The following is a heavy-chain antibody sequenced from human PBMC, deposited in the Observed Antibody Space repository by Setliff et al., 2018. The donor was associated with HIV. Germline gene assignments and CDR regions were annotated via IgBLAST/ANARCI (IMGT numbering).Heavy chain of an antibody. CDR3: AREGAVVGTSRPHFDD. CDR2: IIPVFGTA. V-gene: IGHV1-69*06. J-gene: IGHJ4*02. CDR1: GGTFSSYA. Sequence: SVKVSCKASGGTFSSYAISWVRQAPGQGLEWMGRIIPVFGTANYAQKFQGRVTIIADKSTSTAYMELSSLRSEDTAVYYCAREGAVVGTSRPHFDDWGQGTLVTVSS. D-gene: IGHD6-19*01.